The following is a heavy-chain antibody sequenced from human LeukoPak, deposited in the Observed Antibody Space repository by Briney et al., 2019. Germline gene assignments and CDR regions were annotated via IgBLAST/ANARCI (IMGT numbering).Heavy chain of an antibody. Sequence: SQTLSLTCTVSGGSISSRSYYWSWIRQPAGKGLEWIGRIYTIGRANYNPSPKRRVTTSLYTSNNQFSLRLSSVPAADTAVYYCARAVGSSESNWFDPWGQGTLATVSS. J-gene: IGHJ5*02. V-gene: IGHV4-61*02. CDR1: GGSISSRSYY. CDR2: IYTIGRA. CDR3: ARAVGSSESNWFDP. D-gene: IGHD1-26*01.